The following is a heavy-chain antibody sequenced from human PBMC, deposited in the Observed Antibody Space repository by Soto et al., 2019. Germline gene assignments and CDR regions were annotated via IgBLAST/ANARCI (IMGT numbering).Heavy chain of an antibody. CDR3: ARDRFGVVVVTAIQGAFDI. CDR2: ISSSSSYI. J-gene: IGHJ3*02. Sequence: EVQLVESGGGLVKPGGSLRLSCAASGFTFSSYSMNWVRQAPGKGLEWVSSISSSSSYIYYADSVKGRFTISRDNAKNXLXXQINSLRAEDTAVYYCARDRFGVVVVTAIQGAFDIWGQGTMVTVSS. CDR1: GFTFSSYS. D-gene: IGHD2-21*02. V-gene: IGHV3-21*01.